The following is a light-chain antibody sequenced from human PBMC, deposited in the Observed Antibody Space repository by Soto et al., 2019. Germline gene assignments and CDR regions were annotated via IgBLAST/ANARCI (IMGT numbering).Light chain of an antibody. CDR3: QQRSNWPLT. CDR1: QSVSSC. J-gene: IGKJ4*01. CDR2: DAS. Sequence: EIVLTQSPATLSFSPGERATLSCRASQSVSSCLPCYQQKPGQAPWLLVYDASNRATGIPARFSGSGPGTDFSPTISSLEPEDFAVYYCQQRSNWPLTFGGGTNVEFK. V-gene: IGKV3-11*01.